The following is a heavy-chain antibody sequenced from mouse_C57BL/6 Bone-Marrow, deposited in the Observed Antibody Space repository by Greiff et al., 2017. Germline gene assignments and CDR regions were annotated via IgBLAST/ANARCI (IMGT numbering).Heavy chain of an antibody. CDR1: GFSLTSYG. CDR2: IWSGGST. J-gene: IGHJ1*03. V-gene: IGHV2-2*01. Sequence: VQLQQSGPGLVQPSQSLSITCTVSGFSLTSYGVHWVSQSPGKGLEWLGEIWSGGSTDYNAPFISRLSISKDNSKSQVFFKMNSLQADDTAIYYCSRRGLLGGYFDVWGTGTTVTVSS. CDR3: SRRGLLGGYFDV. D-gene: IGHD1-1*01.